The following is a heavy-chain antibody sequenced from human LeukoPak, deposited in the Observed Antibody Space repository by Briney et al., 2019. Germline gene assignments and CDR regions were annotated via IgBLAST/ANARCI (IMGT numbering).Heavy chain of an antibody. V-gene: IGHV4-4*07. CDR3: ARTAAAGLYYYYGMDV. J-gene: IGHJ6*02. Sequence: SETLSLTCTVSGGSISSYYWSWIRQPAGKGLEWIGRIYTSGSTNYNPSLKSRVTMSVDTSKNQFSLKLSSVTAADTAVYYCARTAAAGLYYYYGMDVWGQGTTVTVSS. CDR1: GGSISSYY. D-gene: IGHD6-13*01. CDR2: IYTSGST.